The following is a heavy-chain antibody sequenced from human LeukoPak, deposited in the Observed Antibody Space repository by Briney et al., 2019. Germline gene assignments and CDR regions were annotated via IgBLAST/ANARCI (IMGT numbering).Heavy chain of an antibody. D-gene: IGHD4-17*01. CDR3: ARGFDYGDYALVLSNWFDP. CDR1: GYTFTSYG. V-gene: IGHV1-18*01. Sequence: ASVKVSCEASGYTFTSYGISWVRQAPGQGLEWMGWISAYNGNTNYAQKLQGRVTMTTDTSTSTAYMELRSLRSDDTAVYYCARGFDYGDYALVLSNWFDPWGQGTLVTVSS. J-gene: IGHJ5*02. CDR2: ISAYNGNT.